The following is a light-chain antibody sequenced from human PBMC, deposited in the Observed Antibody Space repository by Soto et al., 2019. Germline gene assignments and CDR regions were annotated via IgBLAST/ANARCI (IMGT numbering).Light chain of an antibody. Sequence: DFEMTQSPSTLSSSVADIFTITCGASQNISKWLAWYQLKPGRAPNLLIYDTSILKSGVPSRFSGSRSGPDFTLTISSLQPEDFATYYCQQSYSSPPTFGQGTKVDIK. V-gene: IGKV1-5*01. CDR1: QNISKW. CDR2: DTS. J-gene: IGKJ1*01. CDR3: QQSYSSPPT.